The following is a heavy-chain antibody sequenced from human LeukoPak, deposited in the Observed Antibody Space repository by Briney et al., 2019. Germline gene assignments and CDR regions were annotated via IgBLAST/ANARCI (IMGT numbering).Heavy chain of an antibody. CDR3: ARYRGSGPYYYYYYMDV. CDR2: IYSGGST. D-gene: IGHD1-26*01. V-gene: IGHV3-53*01. CDR1: GFTVSSNY. Sequence: GGYLRLSCAASGFTVSSNYMSWVRQAPGKGLEWVSVIYSGGSTYYADSVKGRFTISRDNSKNTLYLQMNSLRAEDTAVYYCARYRGSGPYYYYYYMDVWGKGTTVTVSS. J-gene: IGHJ6*03.